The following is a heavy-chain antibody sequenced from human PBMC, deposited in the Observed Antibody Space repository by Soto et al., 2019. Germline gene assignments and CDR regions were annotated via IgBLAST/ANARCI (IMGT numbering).Heavy chain of an antibody. CDR1: GDSISRSYW. J-gene: IGHJ5*02. CDR3: ARLGAYYQSLDP. D-gene: IGHD2-21*01. Sequence: SETLSLTCAVSGDSISRSYWWSWVRQLPGKGLEWIGEIYHSGSTIYNPSLKSRVTLSVDKSKNEFSLKMSSVTDADTAVYFCARLGAYYQSLDPWGPGTLVTVSS. V-gene: IGHV4-4*02. CDR2: IYHSGST.